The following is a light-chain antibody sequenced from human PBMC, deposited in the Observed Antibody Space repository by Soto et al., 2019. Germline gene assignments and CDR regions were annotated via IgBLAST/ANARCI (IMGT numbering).Light chain of an antibody. CDR2: VAS. CDR1: QSISNC. Sequence: DIQMTQSLSSLSASVGDTVTITCRASQSISNCLSWYQQKQGKAPKFLIYVASTLQRGVPSRFSDSGSGTDFTLTISSLQPEDVATYYCQQTFSPPDTFSQGTKLEIK. V-gene: IGKV1-39*01. J-gene: IGKJ2*01. CDR3: QQTFSPPDT.